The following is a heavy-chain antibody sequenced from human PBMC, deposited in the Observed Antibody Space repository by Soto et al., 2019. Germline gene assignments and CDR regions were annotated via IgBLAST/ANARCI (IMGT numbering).Heavy chain of an antibody. CDR3: AREGDVPYYYYGMDV. D-gene: IGHD2-21*02. Sequence: QVHLVQSGAEVKKPGASVKVSCKTSGYTFTRYGISWLRQAPGQGLEWMGWISGYDGRTNFAQKVQDRVTMTTDTSTNTVYMELRSLRSDDTAVYYCAREGDVPYYYYGMDVWGQGTTVTVSS. J-gene: IGHJ6*02. CDR1: GYTFTRYG. V-gene: IGHV1-18*01. CDR2: ISGYDGRT.